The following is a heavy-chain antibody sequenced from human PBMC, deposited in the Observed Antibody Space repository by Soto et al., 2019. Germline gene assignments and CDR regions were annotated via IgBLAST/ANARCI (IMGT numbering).Heavy chain of an antibody. V-gene: IGHV4-31*03. CDR2: MHHSGRT. J-gene: IGHJ4*02. Sequence: PSETLSLTCTVSGGSISSGGYYWSWVRQNPGKDLEWIGHMHHSGRTHYNPSLKSRVAISVDTSKNQFSLYLNSVTAADTAVYYCARWVEVSLDYFASWGQGTPVTVSS. CDR1: GGSISSGGYY. CDR3: ARWVEVSLDYFAS. D-gene: IGHD2-15*01.